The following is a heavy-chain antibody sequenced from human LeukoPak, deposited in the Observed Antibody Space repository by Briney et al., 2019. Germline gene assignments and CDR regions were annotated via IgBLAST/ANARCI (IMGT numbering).Heavy chain of an antibody. CDR2: IYYSGST. D-gene: IGHD2-15*01. CDR1: GGSISSYY. J-gene: IGHJ4*02. V-gene: IGHV4-59*01. CDR3: ASSGGSYFDY. Sequence: PSETLSLTCTVSGGSISSYYWSWLRQPPGKGLEWIGYIYYSGSTNYNPSLKSRVTISVDTSKNQFSLKLSSVTAADTAVYYCASSGGSYFDYWGQGTLVTVSS.